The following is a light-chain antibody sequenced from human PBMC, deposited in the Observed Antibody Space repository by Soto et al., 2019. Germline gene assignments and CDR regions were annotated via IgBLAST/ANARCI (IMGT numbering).Light chain of an antibody. CDR2: TSS. CDR1: QSISTS. Sequence: DIQLTQSPSSLSASVGDRVTITCRASQSISTSLNWYQQKPGKAPNLLTFTSSNLESGVPSRFSGSGSGTDFTLTISSLQPEDFATYFCQQGYSRPRTFGQGTKVEIK. V-gene: IGKV1-39*01. J-gene: IGKJ1*01. CDR3: QQGYSRPRT.